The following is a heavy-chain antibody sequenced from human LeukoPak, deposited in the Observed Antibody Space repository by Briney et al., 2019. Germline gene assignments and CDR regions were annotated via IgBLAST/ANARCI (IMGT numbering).Heavy chain of an antibody. CDR2: IYHSGST. D-gene: IGHD3-10*01. Sequence: KPSETLSLTCAVSGYSISSGYYWGWIRQPPGKGLEWIGSIYHSGSTYYNPSLKSRVTISVDTSKTQFSLKLSSVTAADTAVYYCAVNYYGSGRPTNAFDYWGQGTLVTVSS. CDR3: AVNYYGSGRPTNAFDY. CDR1: GYSISSGYY. V-gene: IGHV4-38-2*01. J-gene: IGHJ4*02.